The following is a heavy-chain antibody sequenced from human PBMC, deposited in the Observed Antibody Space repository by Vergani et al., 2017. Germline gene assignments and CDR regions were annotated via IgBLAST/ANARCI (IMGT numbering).Heavy chain of an antibody. J-gene: IGHJ5*02. Sequence: QVQLVESGGGVVQPGRSLRLSCAASGFTFNQYGMHWVRQAPGKGLEWVAVTWYDGNNKQYADSVKGRVTISRDNSKSTMYLQMNSLRDEYTGVYYCARDLRLLYNRFDPWGQGTLVTVSS. CDR2: TWYDGNNK. CDR3: ARDLRLLYNRFDP. V-gene: IGHV3-33*01. D-gene: IGHD1-14*01. CDR1: GFTFNQYG.